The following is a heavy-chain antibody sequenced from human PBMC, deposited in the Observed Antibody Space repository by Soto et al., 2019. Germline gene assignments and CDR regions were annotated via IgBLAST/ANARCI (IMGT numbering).Heavy chain of an antibody. J-gene: IGHJ3*02. CDR2: IYYSGST. CDR3: SRDQGYSYVHAFDI. CDR1: GGSISSYH. V-gene: IGHV4-59*01. Sequence: QVQLQESGPGLVKPSETLSLTCTVSGGSISSYHRSWIRQPPGKGLEWIGYIYYSGSTNYNPSLKSRVTISVDTSKNQFALKLSSVTAVDTAVYYCSRDQGYSYVHAFDIWGQGTMVTGSS. D-gene: IGHD5-18*01.